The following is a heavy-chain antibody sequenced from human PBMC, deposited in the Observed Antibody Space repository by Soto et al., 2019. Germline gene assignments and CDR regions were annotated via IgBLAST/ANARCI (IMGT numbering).Heavy chain of an antibody. D-gene: IGHD3-3*01. CDR1: GFSLTTSGVG. Sequence: QITLNESGPTVVRPTETLTLTCRFSGFSLTTSGVGVGWIRQSQGKAPEWLALIYWYDDKRYSASLKSRLTITKYTSKNQVVLTVSDLDPTNTATYYCAHRVLRTVFGLVTTTAIYFDFWGQGTPVAVSS. CDR3: AHRVLRTVFGLVTTTAIYFDF. V-gene: IGHV2-5*01. CDR2: IYWYDDK. J-gene: IGHJ4*02.